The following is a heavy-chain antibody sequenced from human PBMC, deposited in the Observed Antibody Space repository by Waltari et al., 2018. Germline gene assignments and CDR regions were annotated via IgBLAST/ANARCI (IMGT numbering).Heavy chain of an antibody. CDR2: IWSDGSKV. V-gene: IGHV3-33*01. Sequence: VQSGGGVVQPGKSLRLPCVGSGFNFTESGIRWVRQAPGKGLEWVAVIWSDGSKVHYADSVQGRFVISRDNSKKTLYLQMNSLRGEDTGLYYCTRVFPGIGIIGNFDQWGQGTQVTVSS. J-gene: IGHJ4*02. CDR3: TRVFPGIGIIGNFDQ. CDR1: GFNFTESG.